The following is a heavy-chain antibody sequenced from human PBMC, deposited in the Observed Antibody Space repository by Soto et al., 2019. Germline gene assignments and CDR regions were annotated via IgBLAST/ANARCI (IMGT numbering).Heavy chain of an antibody. CDR2: IYYSGST. J-gene: IGHJ6*02. V-gene: IGHV4-31*03. CDR1: GGSISSGGYY. CDR3: ARGGRRSPAMDV. Sequence: QVQLQESGPGLVRPSQTLSLTCTVSGGSISSGGYYWSWTRQHPGKGLEWIGYIYYSGSTYYNPSLKSRVTISVDTSKNQFSLKLSSVTAADTAVYYCARGGRRSPAMDVWGQGTTVTVSS.